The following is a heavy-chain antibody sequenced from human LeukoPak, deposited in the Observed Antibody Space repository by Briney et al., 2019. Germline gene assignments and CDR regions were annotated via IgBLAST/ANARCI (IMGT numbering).Heavy chain of an antibody. Sequence: SETLSLTCAVYGGSFSGYYWSWIRQPPGKGLEWIGSMYYSGSTYYNPSLKSRVSISVDTSKNQFSLKLSSVTAADTAVYYCARGSGWYGRVWFDYWGQGTLVTVSS. CDR1: GGSFSGYY. J-gene: IGHJ4*02. V-gene: IGHV4-34*01. CDR2: MYYSGST. CDR3: ARGSGWYGRVWFDY. D-gene: IGHD6-13*01.